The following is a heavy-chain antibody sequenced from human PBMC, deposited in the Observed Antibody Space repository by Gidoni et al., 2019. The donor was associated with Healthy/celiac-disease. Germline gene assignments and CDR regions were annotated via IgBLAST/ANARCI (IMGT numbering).Heavy chain of an antibody. CDR3: ARGLRYYDSSGYYAPDTFDI. V-gene: IGHV3-21*01. D-gene: IGHD3-22*01. J-gene: IGHJ3*02. CDR2: IISSSSYI. Sequence: EVQLVASGGGLVKPGGSLRLSCAASGFTFSSYSMNWVRQAPGKGLEWVSSIISSSSYIYYADSVKGRFTISRDNAKNSVYLQVNSLRAEDTAVYYCARGLRYYDSSGYYAPDTFDIWGQGTMVIVS. CDR1: GFTFSSYS.